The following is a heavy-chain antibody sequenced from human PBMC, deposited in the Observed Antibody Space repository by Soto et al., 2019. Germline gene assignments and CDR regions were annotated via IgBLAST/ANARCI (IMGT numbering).Heavy chain of an antibody. CDR1: GYIFTNFY. CDR2: INPNGGST. J-gene: IGHJ4*02. V-gene: IGHV1-46*03. CDR3: TRGLASGDY. Sequence: QVQLVQPGAAVKKPGASVKFSCKASGYIFTNFYLHWVRQAPGQGLEWIGIINPNGGSTNYAQNFQGRVTMTRDTSTSTVYMDLSSLRSADTAVYYCTRGLASGDYWGQGTLITVSS. D-gene: IGHD6-6*01.